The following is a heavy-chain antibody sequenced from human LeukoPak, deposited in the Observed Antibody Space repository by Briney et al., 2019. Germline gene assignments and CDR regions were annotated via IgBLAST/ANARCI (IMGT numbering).Heavy chain of an antibody. J-gene: IGHJ4*02. Sequence: GRSLRLSCAASGFTFSSYGMHWVRQAPGKGLEWVALISYDGGTKYYADSVKGRFTISRDNSKSTLYLQMNSLRAEDTAVYYCVRGIDPGSYFDYWGQGTLVTVSS. D-gene: IGHD3-10*01. V-gene: IGHV3-30*03. CDR2: ISYDGGTK. CDR3: VRGIDPGSYFDY. CDR1: GFTFSSYG.